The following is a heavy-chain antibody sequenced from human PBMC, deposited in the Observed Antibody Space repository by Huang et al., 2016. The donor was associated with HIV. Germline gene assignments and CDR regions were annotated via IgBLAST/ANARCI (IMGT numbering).Heavy chain of an antibody. D-gene: IGHD2-2*03. Sequence: QLRESGPGLVTPSETLSLPCSASGTSLTSSTFCWGWVRQPPGRGLVWIGSVYFPGNTYCSPAIKRRVTIAIDRANKQYSMRLTAVTAADTAVYFCAREVRSVDTDRPDGYYYRGLDVWGQGTTVMVSS. CDR2: VYFPGNT. J-gene: IGHJ6*02. V-gene: IGHV4-39*02. CDR3: AREVRSVDTDRPDGYYYRGLDV. CDR1: GTSLTSSTFC.